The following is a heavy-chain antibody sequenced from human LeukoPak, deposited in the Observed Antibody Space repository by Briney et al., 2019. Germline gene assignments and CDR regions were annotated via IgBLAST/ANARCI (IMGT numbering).Heavy chain of an antibody. V-gene: IGHV1-18*01. J-gene: IGHJ6*02. CDR1: GYTFTSYG. CDR3: ARLGYSSGQVAYYGMDV. Sequence: ASVKVSCKASGYTFTSYGISWVRQAPGQGLEWMGWISAYNGNTNYAQKLQGRVTMTTDTSTSTAYMELKSLRSDDTAVYYCARLGYSSGQVAYYGMDVWGQGTTVTVSS. D-gene: IGHD6-19*01. CDR2: ISAYNGNT.